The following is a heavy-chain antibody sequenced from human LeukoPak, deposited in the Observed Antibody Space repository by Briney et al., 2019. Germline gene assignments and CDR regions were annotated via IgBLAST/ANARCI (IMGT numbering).Heavy chain of an antibody. CDR1: GFTFRSYS. CDR3: ARDAGTGTTDGY. J-gene: IGHJ4*02. D-gene: IGHD1-1*01. Sequence: PGGSLRLSCAASGFTFRSYSMNWVRQAPGKGLEWVSSISSSSSYIYYADSVKGRFTISRDNAKNSLYLQMNSPRAEDTAVYYCARDAGTGTTDGYWGQGTLVTVSS. CDR2: ISSSSSYI. V-gene: IGHV3-21*01.